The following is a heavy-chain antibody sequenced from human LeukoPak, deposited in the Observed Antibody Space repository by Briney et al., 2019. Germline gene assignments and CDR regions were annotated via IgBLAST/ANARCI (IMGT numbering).Heavy chain of an antibody. V-gene: IGHV3-74*03. CDR2: ISPDGSTT. CDR1: GFTFSSHW. CDR3: AREINKWFDP. Sequence: GGSLRLSCAASGFTFSSHWMHWVRQAPGKWLVWVSRISPDGSTTKNADSVKGRFTISRDNARSTLFLQLNSLRAEDTAVYYCAREINKWFDPWGQGTLVTVSS. J-gene: IGHJ5*02.